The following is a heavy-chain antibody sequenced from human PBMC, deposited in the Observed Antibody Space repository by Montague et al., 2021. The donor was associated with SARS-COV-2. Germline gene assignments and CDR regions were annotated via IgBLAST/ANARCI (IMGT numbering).Heavy chain of an antibody. CDR1: GFNFGVYE. Sequence: SLRLSCEASGFNFGVYEMNWVRQTPGKGLEWVSYINGGSSVMYYSDSVMGRFTISRDNAGSSLYLQMNSLRAEDTAVYYCAPAVPVADDSWGQGTLVTVSS. CDR3: APAVPVADDS. D-gene: IGHD2-2*01. V-gene: IGHV3-48*03. CDR2: INGGSSVM. J-gene: IGHJ5*02.